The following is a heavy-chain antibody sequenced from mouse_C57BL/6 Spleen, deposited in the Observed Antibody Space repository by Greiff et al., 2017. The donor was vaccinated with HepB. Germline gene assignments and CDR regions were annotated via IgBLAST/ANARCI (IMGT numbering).Heavy chain of an antibody. J-gene: IGHJ4*01. Sequence: VQLQQPGAELVKPGASVKLSCKASGYTFTSYWMHWVKQRPGQGLEWIGMIHPNSGSTNYNEKFKSKATLTVDKSSSTAYMQLSSLTSEDSAVDYCARTTVVATDYAMDYWGQGTSVTVSS. CDR2: IHPNSGST. D-gene: IGHD1-1*01. CDR3: ARTTVVATDYAMDY. V-gene: IGHV1-64*01. CDR1: GYTFTSYW.